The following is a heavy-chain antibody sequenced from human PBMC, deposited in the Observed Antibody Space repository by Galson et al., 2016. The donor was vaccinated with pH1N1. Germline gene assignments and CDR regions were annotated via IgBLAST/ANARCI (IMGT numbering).Heavy chain of an antibody. V-gene: IGHV3-30*18. J-gene: IGHJ4*02. CDR1: GFSFSGYA. Sequence: SLRLSCAASGFSFSGYAMHWVRQPPGKGLERVAMISFDGTIKYSADSVKGRFTISRDNSKKTLYLHMSSLRFEDTAMYYCAKDSPMIDYYFDYWGQGTLVTVSS. CDR3: AKDSPMIDYYFDY. CDR2: ISFDGTIK. D-gene: IGHD3-22*01.